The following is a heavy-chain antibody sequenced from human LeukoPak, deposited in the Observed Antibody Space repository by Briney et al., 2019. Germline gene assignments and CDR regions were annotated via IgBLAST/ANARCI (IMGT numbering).Heavy chain of an antibody. V-gene: IGHV3-49*03. CDR2: ISGGTT. Sequence: GGSLRLSCTASGFTFGDYLMSWFRQAPGKGLEWIGFISGGTTEYAASVKGRFTISRDDSTSIDYLQMNSLTTEDTAVYYCSRGSGWLSVYWGQGTLVTVSS. CDR1: GFTFGDYL. D-gene: IGHD6-19*01. J-gene: IGHJ4*02. CDR3: SRGSGWLSVY.